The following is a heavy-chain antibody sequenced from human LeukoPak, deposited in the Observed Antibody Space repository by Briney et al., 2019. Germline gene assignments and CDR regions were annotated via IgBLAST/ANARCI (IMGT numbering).Heavy chain of an antibody. CDR1: GFTVSAYA. CDR3: VRDRAEGRAWVEFDP. V-gene: IGHV3-66*02. Sequence: GGSLRLSCAASGFTVSAYAMSWVRQAPGKGPEWVSLIYSDGATRYADSVQGRFTISRDNSKNTLYLQMNNLRDEDTAVYYCVRDRAEGRAWVEFDPWGQGILVTVSS. J-gene: IGHJ5*02. CDR2: IYSDGAT.